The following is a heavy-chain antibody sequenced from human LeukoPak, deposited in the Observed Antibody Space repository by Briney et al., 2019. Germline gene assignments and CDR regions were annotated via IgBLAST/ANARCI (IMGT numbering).Heavy chain of an antibody. CDR1: GYTFTGYY. V-gene: IGHV1-2*02. D-gene: IGHD3-22*01. Sequence: GASVKVSCKATGYTFTGYYLHWVRQAPGQGLEWMGWINPNSGGTKYAQKFQDRVTMTRDTSISTAYMERSRRRSDDTAVYYCARVLLTYYFDSSGYYDYWGQGTLVTVSS. J-gene: IGHJ4*02. CDR3: ARVLLTYYFDSSGYYDY. CDR2: INPNSGGT.